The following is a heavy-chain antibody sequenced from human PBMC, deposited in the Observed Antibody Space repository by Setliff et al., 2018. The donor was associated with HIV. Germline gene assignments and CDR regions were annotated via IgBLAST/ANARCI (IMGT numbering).Heavy chain of an antibody. V-gene: IGHV3-49*04. D-gene: IGHD5-18*01. J-gene: IGHJ4*02. CDR1: GFTFGDYT. Sequence: PGGSLRLSCTASGFTFGDYTMSWVRQAPGKGLEWVGFIRSEVYGGTTEYAASVKGRFTISGDDSKSIAYLQMNSLKTEDTALYYCTRGGYNLGYWGQGTLVTVSS. CDR2: IRSEVYGGTT. CDR3: TRGGYNLGY.